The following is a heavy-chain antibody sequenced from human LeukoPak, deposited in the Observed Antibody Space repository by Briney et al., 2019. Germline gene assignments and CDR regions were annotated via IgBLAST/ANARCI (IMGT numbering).Heavy chain of an antibody. CDR2: ISNNGGST. Sequence: GGSLRLSCVASGFTFSSNAMHWFRQAPGKGLEYVSAISNNGGSTYYANSVKGRFTISRDNSKNTLSLQMGSLRAEDKAVYYCARGDSGSHLDYWGQGSLVTVSS. CDR1: GFTFSSNA. J-gene: IGHJ4*02. V-gene: IGHV3-64*01. D-gene: IGHD1-26*01. CDR3: ARGDSGSHLDY.